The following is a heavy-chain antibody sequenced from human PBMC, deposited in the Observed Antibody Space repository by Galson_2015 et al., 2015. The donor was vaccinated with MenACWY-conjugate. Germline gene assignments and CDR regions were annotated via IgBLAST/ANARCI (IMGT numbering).Heavy chain of an antibody. D-gene: IGHD2-2*01. Sequence: CAISGDSVSSNSAAWNWIRQCPSRGLEWLGRTYYRAKWYSEYAVSVKSRITINPDTSKNQFSLQLNSVTLEDTAVYYCVRAYCTSASCPVGFDPWGQGSVVTVSS. V-gene: IGHV6-1*01. CDR1: GDSVSSNSAA. CDR2: TYYRAKWYS. CDR3: VRAYCTSASCPVGFDP. J-gene: IGHJ5*02.